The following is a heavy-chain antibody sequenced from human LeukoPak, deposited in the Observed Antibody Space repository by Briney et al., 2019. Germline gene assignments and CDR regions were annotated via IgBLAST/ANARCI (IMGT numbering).Heavy chain of an antibody. J-gene: IGHJ6*03. CDR3: ARVLTSYYYYYMDV. CDR2: IYYSGST. Sequence: SETLSLTCTVSGGSISSSSHYWGWIRQPPGKGLEWIGSIYYSGSTYYNPSLKSRVTISVDTSKNQFSLKLSSVTAADTAVYYCARVLTSYYYYYMDVWGKGTTVTVSS. CDR1: GGSISSSSHY. V-gene: IGHV4-39*07. D-gene: IGHD2-8*01.